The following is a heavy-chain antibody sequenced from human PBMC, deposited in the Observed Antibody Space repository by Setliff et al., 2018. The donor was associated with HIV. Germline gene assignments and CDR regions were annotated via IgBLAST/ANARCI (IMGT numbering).Heavy chain of an antibody. Sequence: PSETLSLTCAVSGYSISSGYYWDWIRQPPGKGLEWIGTIYHSGSPSYNPSLKSRITISLGTSKNHFSLRLTSVTAADTAVYYCARGDPFTDFDSWGQGTLVTVSS. D-gene: IGHD3-16*01. CDR3: ARGDPFTDFDS. CDR1: GYSISSGYY. V-gene: IGHV4-38-2*01. J-gene: IGHJ4*02. CDR2: IYHSGSP.